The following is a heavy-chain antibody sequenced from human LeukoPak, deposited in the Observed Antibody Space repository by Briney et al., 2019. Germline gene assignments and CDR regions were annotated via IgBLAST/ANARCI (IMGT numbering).Heavy chain of an antibody. J-gene: IGHJ4*02. Sequence: SQTLSLTCALSGDSVSSNSASWSWIRQSPSRGLEWLGRTYYRSKWYNDYALSVKSRITINPDTSKNQFSLQLNSVTPGDTAVYYCARYSYDGSTSNYFDYWGQGTLVTVSS. D-gene: IGHD3-22*01. CDR3: ARYSYDGSTSNYFDY. CDR1: GDSVSSNSAS. V-gene: IGHV6-1*01. CDR2: TYYRSKWYN.